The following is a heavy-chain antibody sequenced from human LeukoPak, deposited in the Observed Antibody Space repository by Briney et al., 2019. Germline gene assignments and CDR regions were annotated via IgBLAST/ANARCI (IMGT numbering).Heavy chain of an antibody. Sequence: ASVKVSCKVSGYTLTELSMHWVRQAPGKGLEWMGGFDPEDGETIYAQKFQGRVTMTEDTSTDTAYMELSSLRSEDTAVYYCATLLRLQSGFDPWGQGTLVTVSS. CDR2: FDPEDGET. V-gene: IGHV1-24*01. D-gene: IGHD4-11*01. J-gene: IGHJ5*02. CDR3: ATLLRLQSGFDP. CDR1: GYTLTELS.